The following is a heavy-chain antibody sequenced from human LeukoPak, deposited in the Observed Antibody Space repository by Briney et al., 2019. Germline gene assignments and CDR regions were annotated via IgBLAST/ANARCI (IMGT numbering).Heavy chain of an antibody. D-gene: IGHD3-22*01. CDR2: ISGSGGST. Sequence: PGGSLRLSCAASGFTFSSYAMSWVRQAPGKGLEWVSAISGSGGSTYYADSVKGRFTISRDNSKNTLYLQMNSLRAEDTAVYYCAKSMIVVVITSSFDYWGQGTLVTVSS. CDR3: AKSMIVVVITSSFDY. J-gene: IGHJ4*02. CDR1: GFTFSSYA. V-gene: IGHV3-23*01.